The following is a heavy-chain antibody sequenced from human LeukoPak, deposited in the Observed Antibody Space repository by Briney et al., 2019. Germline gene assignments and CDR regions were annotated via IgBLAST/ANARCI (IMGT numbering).Heavy chain of an antibody. V-gene: IGHV4-59*01. CDR2: VYYSGST. CDR1: GGFLSDYY. Sequence: SETLSLTCTVSGGFLSDYYWSWIRQPPGKGLEWIGYVYYSGSTNYNPSLKSRVTISVDTSKNQFSLKLSSVTAADTAVYYCARGFYAGDAFDIWGQGTMVTVSS. J-gene: IGHJ3*02. CDR3: ARGFYAGDAFDI. D-gene: IGHD2/OR15-2a*01.